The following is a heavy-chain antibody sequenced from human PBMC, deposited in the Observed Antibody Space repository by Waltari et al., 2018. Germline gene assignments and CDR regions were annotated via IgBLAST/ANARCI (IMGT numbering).Heavy chain of an antibody. CDR2: IYYSGST. CDR1: GGSISSYY. CDR3: ARVGLGYCSGGSCYSSRYFDY. J-gene: IGHJ4*02. V-gene: IGHV4-59*01. Sequence: QVQLQESGPGLVKPSETLSLTCTVSGGSISSYYWSWIRQPPGKGLEWIGYIYYSGSTNYNPSLKSRVTISVDTSKNQFSLKLSSVTAVDTAVYYCARVGLGYCSGGSCYSSRYFDYWGQGTLVTVSS. D-gene: IGHD2-15*01.